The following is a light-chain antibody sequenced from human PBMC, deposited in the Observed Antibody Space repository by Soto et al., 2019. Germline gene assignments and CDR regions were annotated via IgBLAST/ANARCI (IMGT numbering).Light chain of an antibody. CDR1: QSVXYSPKNKNY. CDR2: WAS. V-gene: IGKV4-1*01. CDR3: QQYYTNSWS. J-gene: IGKJ1*01. Sequence: DIVMTQSPDTLAVSLGERATIHCKSSQSVXYSPKNKNYLAWYQHKPGTPPKMFIYWASIRESVVPDRFSGSGSGTDFTLTISSLQSEDVAVYYCQQYYTNSWSFGQGTKVDIK.